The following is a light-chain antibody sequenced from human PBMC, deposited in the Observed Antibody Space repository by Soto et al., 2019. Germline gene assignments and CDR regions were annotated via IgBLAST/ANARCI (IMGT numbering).Light chain of an antibody. CDR1: QGISSW. J-gene: IGKJ5*01. V-gene: IGKV1D-12*01. CDR3: QQANSFPIT. CDR2: AAS. Sequence: DIQMTQSPSSVSASVGDRVTITGRASQGISSWLACYQQKPGTAPKLLIYAASSLQSGVQSRFSGSGSGTDVSLTISSLQPEDFAPYYCQQANSFPITFGQRTRRES.